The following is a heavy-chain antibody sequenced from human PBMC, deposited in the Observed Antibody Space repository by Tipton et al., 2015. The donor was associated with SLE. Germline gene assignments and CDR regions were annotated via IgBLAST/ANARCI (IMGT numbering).Heavy chain of an antibody. Sequence: LRLSCSVSGGSISGHYWSWIRQPPGKGLEWIGYIYYSGSTNYNPSLKSRVTISVHTSKNQFSLKLTSVTAADTAVFYCARFGGAWGTFDIWGQGTMVTVSS. CDR3: ARFGGAWGTFDI. CDR1: GGSISGHY. CDR2: IYYSGST. J-gene: IGHJ3*02. V-gene: IGHV4-59*11. D-gene: IGHD3-16*01.